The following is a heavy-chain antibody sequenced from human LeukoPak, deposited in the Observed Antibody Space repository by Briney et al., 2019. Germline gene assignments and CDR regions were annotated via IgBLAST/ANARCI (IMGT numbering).Heavy chain of an antibody. CDR3: ARDPGRGGSYFDY. Sequence: PGGSLRLSCAASGFTVSSNYMTWVRQAPGKGLEWVAGIEQGGNDKYYVDSVKGRFTISRDDARNSLYLQMNSLRAEDTAVYYCARDPGRGGSYFDYWGQGTLVTVSS. CDR2: IEQGGNDK. V-gene: IGHV3-7*01. J-gene: IGHJ4*02. D-gene: IGHD1-26*01. CDR1: GFTVSSNY.